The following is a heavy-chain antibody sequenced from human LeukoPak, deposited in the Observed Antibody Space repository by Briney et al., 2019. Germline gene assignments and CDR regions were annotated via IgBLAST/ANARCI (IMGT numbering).Heavy chain of an antibody. CDR1: GFTFSSYA. J-gene: IGHJ4*02. V-gene: IGHV3-23*01. CDR2: ISGSGGST. D-gene: IGHD6-19*01. CDR3: AKDSRYSSGWLFDY. Sequence: PGGSLRLSCAASGFTFSSYAMSWVRQAPGKGLEWVSAISGSGGSTYYADSVKGRFTISRDNSKNTLHLQMNSLRAEDTAVYYCAKDSRYSSGWLFDYWGQGTLVTVSS.